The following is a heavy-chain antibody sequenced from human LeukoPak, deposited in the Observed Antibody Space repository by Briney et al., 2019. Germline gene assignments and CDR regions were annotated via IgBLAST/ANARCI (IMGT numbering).Heavy chain of an antibody. CDR2: ISYDGSNK. CDR3: AKSTGQDYGGNGAFDI. CDR1: GFTFSSYG. D-gene: IGHD4-23*01. J-gene: IGHJ3*02. V-gene: IGHV3-30*18. Sequence: GRSLRLSCAASGFTFSSYGMHWVRQAPGKGLEWVAVISYDGSNKYYADSVKGRFTISRDNSKNTLYLQMNSLRAEDTAVYYCAKSTGQDYGGNGAFDIWGQGTMVTVSS.